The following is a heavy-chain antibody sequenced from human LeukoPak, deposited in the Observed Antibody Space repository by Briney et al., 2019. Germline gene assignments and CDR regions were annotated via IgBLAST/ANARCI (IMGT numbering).Heavy chain of an antibody. CDR2: ISGSGDGT. D-gene: IGHD1-26*01. V-gene: IGHV3-23*01. CDR3: AKIQLEHPPATWPSIH. J-gene: IGHJ1*01. Sequence: AGSLRLSCAASGFTFSNYAMSWVRQAPTKGLEWVSTISGSGDGTYYADSVKGRFTISRDYSKNTLYLQMSSLRAEDTAVYYCAKIQLEHPPATWPSIHWGQGTLVTVSS. CDR1: GFTFSNYA.